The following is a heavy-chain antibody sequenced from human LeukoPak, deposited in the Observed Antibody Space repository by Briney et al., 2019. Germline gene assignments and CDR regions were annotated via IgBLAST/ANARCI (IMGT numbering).Heavy chain of an antibody. V-gene: IGHV3-48*04. Sequence: GGSLRLSCAASGFTFSSYSMNWVRQAPGKGLEWVSYISSSSSTIYYADSVKGRFTISRDNAKNSLYLQMNSLRAEDTAVYYCARGNYDILTGYSPNGDYYYGMDVWGQGTTVTVSS. CDR1: GFTFSSYS. J-gene: IGHJ6*02. CDR2: ISSSSSTI. CDR3: ARGNYDILTGYSPNGDYYYGMDV. D-gene: IGHD3-9*01.